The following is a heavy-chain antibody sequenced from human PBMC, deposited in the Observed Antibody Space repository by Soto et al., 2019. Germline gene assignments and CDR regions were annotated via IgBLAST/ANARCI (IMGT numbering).Heavy chain of an antibody. Sequence: QEQLVQSGAEVKKPGASVKVSCKASGYAFTAYYIHWVRQAPGQGLEWMGWINPYSGDTNYAQKFQGWVTMTRDTSISTAYMELSRLKSDDTAVYYCAKGSLIFGEGVYDWFDTWGQGTLVVVSS. J-gene: IGHJ5*02. CDR1: GYAFTAYY. CDR2: INPYSGDT. D-gene: IGHD3-10*01. V-gene: IGHV1-2*04. CDR3: AKGSLIFGEGVYDWFDT.